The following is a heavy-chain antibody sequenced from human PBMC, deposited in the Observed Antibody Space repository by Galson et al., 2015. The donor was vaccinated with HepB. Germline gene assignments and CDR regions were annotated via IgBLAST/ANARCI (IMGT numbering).Heavy chain of an antibody. CDR2: TYYRSKWYN. Sequence: CAISGDSVSSNSAAWNWIRQSPSRGLEWLGRTYYRSKWYNDYAVSVKSRITINPDTSKNQLSLQLNSVTPEDTAVYYCARGAHPAGSGSRLYYYYYGMDVWGQGTTVTVSS. CDR1: GDSVSSNSAA. J-gene: IGHJ6*02. V-gene: IGHV6-1*01. D-gene: IGHD3-10*01. CDR3: ARGAHPAGSGSRLYYYYYGMDV.